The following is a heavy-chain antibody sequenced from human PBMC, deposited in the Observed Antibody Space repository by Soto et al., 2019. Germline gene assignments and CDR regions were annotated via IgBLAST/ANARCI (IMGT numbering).Heavy chain of an antibody. CDR3: ARVWGSRGSHFDY. D-gene: IGHD3-16*01. J-gene: IGHJ4*02. Sequence: QVQLQESGPGLVKPSETLSLTCTVSGGSISSYYWSWMRQPPGKGLEWIGYIYYSGSTNYHPSLKSRAPISVDTSKNQCSLKLSSVTAADTAVYYCARVWGSRGSHFDYWGQGTLVTVSS. CDR2: IYYSGST. CDR1: GGSISSYY. V-gene: IGHV4-59*01.